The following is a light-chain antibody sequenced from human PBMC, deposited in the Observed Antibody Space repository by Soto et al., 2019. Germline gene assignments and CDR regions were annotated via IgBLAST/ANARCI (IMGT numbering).Light chain of an antibody. CDR3: CSSAGRYIWV. CDR1: SSDVGAYNY. J-gene: IGLJ3*02. Sequence: QAVVTQPRSVSGSPGQSVTISCTGTSSDVGAYNYVSWYQHFPGKAPKVMIFDVSRRPSGVPDRFSGSKSGNTASLTISGLQAEDEADYYCCSSAGRYIWVFGGGTKLTVL. CDR2: DVS. V-gene: IGLV2-11*01.